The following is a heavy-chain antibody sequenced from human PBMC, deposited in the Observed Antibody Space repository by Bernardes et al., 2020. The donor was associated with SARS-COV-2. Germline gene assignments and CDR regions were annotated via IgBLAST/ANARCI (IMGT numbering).Heavy chain of an antibody. D-gene: IGHD3-3*01. V-gene: IGHV1-18*01. CDR3: ARVETYYDFWSGYYLDY. CDR1: GYTFTSYG. CDR2: ISAYNGNT. Sequence: ASVKVSCKASGYTFTSYGISWVRQAPGQGLEWMGWISAYNGNTNYAQKLQGRVTMTTDTSTSTAYMELRSLRSDDTAVYYCARVETYYDFWSGYYLDYWGQGTLVTVSS. J-gene: IGHJ4*02.